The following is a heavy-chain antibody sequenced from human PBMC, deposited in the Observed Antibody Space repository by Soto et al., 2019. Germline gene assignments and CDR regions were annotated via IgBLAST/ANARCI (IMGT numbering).Heavy chain of an antibody. Sequence: SVKVSCKASGVTFSSYAISWVRQAPGQGLEWMGGIIPIFGTANYAQKFQGRVTITADESTSTAYMELSSLRSEDTAVYYCARVYCSSTSCPMWDYYYGMDVWGQGTTVTVSS. D-gene: IGHD2-2*01. CDR3: ARVYCSSTSCPMWDYYYGMDV. V-gene: IGHV1-69*13. J-gene: IGHJ6*02. CDR1: GVTFSSYA. CDR2: IIPIFGTA.